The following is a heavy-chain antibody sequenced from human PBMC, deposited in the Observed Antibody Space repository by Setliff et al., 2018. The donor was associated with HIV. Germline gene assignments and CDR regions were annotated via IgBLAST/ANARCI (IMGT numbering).Heavy chain of an antibody. D-gene: IGHD6-19*01. CDR2: IYSSGST. V-gene: IGHV4-4*09. Sequence: SETLSLTCTVSGGSISSYYWSWIRQPPGKGLEWLGHIYSSGSTNYNPSLKSRVTISVDTYKNQFSLKVNSVTAADTAVYYCARSPRIGVAGEFEYWGQGTLVTVSS. CDR1: GGSISSYY. J-gene: IGHJ4*02. CDR3: ARSPRIGVAGEFEY.